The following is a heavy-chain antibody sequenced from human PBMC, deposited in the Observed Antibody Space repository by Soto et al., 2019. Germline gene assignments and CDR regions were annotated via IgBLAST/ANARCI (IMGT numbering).Heavy chain of an antibody. CDR2: IYWDDAK. CDR1: GFSLSTSGVG. J-gene: IGHJ4*02. V-gene: IGHV2-5*02. Sequence: QITLKESGPTLVKPTQTLTLTCTFSGFSLSTSGVGVGWIRQPPGKALEWLALIYWDDAKRYSPSLKSRLTITKDTYKNQVVLTMTNMYPVDTATYYCAHRRFPYYFDSWGQGTLVTVSS. CDR3: AHRRFPYYFDS.